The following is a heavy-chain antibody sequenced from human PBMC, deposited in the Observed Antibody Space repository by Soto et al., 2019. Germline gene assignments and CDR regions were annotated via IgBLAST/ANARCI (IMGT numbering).Heavy chain of an antibody. D-gene: IGHD3-22*01. CDR2: INPYSGHT. CDR1: GYTFTSYG. Sequence: QIQLVQSGAEVKKPGTSVKVSCKASGYTFTSYGISWVRQAPGQGLEWMGWINPYSGHTNYAQNLQDRATMTTDTSTNTGYMELKSLRSDDTAVYFRARGQVVNFDNWFDPWGQGTLVTVSS. CDR3: ARGQVVNFDNWFDP. V-gene: IGHV1-18*04. J-gene: IGHJ5*02.